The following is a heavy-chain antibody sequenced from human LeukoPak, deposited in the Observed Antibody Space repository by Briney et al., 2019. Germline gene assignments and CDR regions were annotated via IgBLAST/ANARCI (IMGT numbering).Heavy chain of an antibody. Sequence: GGSLRLSCAASGFTFSSYWMHWVRQAPGKGLVWVSRINSDGSSTSYADSVKGRFTISRDNVKNTLYLQMNSLRAEDTAVYYCARGPVEMATTDNWGQGTMVTVSS. CDR3: ARGPVEMATTDN. CDR2: INSDGSST. CDR1: GFTFSSYW. V-gene: IGHV3-74*01. D-gene: IGHD5-24*01. J-gene: IGHJ3*01.